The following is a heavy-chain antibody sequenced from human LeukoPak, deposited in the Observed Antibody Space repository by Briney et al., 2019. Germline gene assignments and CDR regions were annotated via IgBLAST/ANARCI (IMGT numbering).Heavy chain of an antibody. J-gene: IGHJ3*02. Sequence: GGSLRLSCAASGFTFSRYWMHWVRQAPGKGLVWVARINSDGISTSYADSVKGRFTISRDNAKNSLYLQMNSLRAEDTAVYYCARPHYYDSSGDAFDIWGQGTMVTVSS. V-gene: IGHV3-74*01. CDR2: INSDGIST. CDR1: GFTFSRYW. D-gene: IGHD3-22*01. CDR3: ARPHYYDSSGDAFDI.